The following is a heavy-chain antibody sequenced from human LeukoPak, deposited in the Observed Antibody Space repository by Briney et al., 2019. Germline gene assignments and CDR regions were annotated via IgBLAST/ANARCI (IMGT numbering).Heavy chain of an antibody. J-gene: IGHJ4*02. Sequence: SETLSLTCAVYGGSSSGYYWSWIRQPPGKGLEWIGEINHSGSTNYNPSLKSRVTISVDTSKNQFSLKLSSVTAADTAVYYCATNSATSPRYWGQGTLVTVSS. CDR1: GGSSSGYY. V-gene: IGHV4-34*01. CDR2: INHSGST. CDR3: ATNSATSPRY. D-gene: IGHD5-24*01.